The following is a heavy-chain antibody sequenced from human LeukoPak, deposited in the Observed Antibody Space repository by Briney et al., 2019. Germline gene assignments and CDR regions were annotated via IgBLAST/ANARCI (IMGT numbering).Heavy chain of an antibody. Sequence: GGSLRLSCAASQFTFSRYWMSWVRQAPGKGLGWVANIKQDGSEKYYVDSVKGRFTISRDNAKNSLYLQMNSLRAEDTAVYYCARDNGGPDDYWGQGTLVTVSS. CDR3: ARDNGGPDDY. D-gene: IGHD3-16*01. V-gene: IGHV3-7*01. J-gene: IGHJ4*02. CDR1: QFTFSRYW. CDR2: IKQDGSEK.